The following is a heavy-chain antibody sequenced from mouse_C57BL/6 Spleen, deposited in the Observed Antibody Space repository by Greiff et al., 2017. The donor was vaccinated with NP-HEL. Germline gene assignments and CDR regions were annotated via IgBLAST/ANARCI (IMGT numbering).Heavy chain of an antibody. D-gene: IGHD1-1*01. CDR1: GYTFTDYY. Sequence: EVQLQQSGPELVKPGASVKISCKASGYTFTDYYMNWVKQSHGKSLEWIGDINPNNGGTSYNQKFKGKATLTVDKSSSTAYMQLSSLTSEDSAVYYCARGGYYGSSPFDYWGQGTTLTVSS. J-gene: IGHJ2*01. CDR3: ARGGYYGSSPFDY. CDR2: INPNNGGT. V-gene: IGHV1-26*01.